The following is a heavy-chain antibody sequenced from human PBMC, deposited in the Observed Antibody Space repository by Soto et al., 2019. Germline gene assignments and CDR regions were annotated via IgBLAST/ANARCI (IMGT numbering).Heavy chain of an antibody. CDR3: ARQWGYDYYSYDAFDI. J-gene: IGHJ3*02. D-gene: IGHD5-12*01. V-gene: IGHV5-51*01. CDR2: IYPGDSDT. Sequence: EVQLVQSGAEVKKPGESLKISCKGSGYSFTSYWIGWVRQMPGKGLEWMGIIYPGDSDTRYSPSFQGQVTISADKSISTAYLQWSSLKASDTAMYYCARQWGYDYYSYDAFDIWGQGTMVTVSS. CDR1: GYSFTSYW.